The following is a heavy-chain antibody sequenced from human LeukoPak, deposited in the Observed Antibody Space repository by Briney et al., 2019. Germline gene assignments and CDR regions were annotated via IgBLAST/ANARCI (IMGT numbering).Heavy chain of an antibody. CDR1: GGSFSGYY. CDR2: INHSGST. D-gene: IGHD5-12*01. Sequence: PSETLSLTCAVYGGSFSGYYWSWIRQPPGKGLEWIGEINHSGSTNYNPSLKSRVTISVDTSKNQFSLKLSSVTAADTAVYYCARHGGGYSGYVLYYYYYMDVWGKGTTVTVSS. V-gene: IGHV4-34*01. J-gene: IGHJ6*03. CDR3: ARHGGGYSGYVLYYYYYMDV.